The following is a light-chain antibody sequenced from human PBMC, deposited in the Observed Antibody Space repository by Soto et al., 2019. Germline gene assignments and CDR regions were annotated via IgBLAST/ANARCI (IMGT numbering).Light chain of an antibody. J-gene: IGKJ2*01. CDR3: QQSYSTLYT. Sequence: DIQMTQSPSSLSASVGDRVTITCRASQGIRTYLAWYQQKPGKVPKLLIYAASTLQSGVPSRFSGSGSGTDFTLTISSLQPEDVATYYCQQSYSTLYTFGQGTKLEIK. CDR2: AAS. CDR1: QGIRTY. V-gene: IGKV1-27*01.